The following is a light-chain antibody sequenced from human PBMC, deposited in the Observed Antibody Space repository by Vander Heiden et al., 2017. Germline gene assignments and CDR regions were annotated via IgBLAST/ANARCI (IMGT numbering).Light chain of an antibody. CDR2: GAS. Sequence: EIVMTQSPATLSVSPGERATLSCRAGQSVSSNLARYQQKPGQAPRLLIYGASTRATGIPARFSGSGCGTEFTLTISSLQSEDFAVYYCQQYNNWPAYTFGQGTKLEIK. V-gene: IGKV3-15*01. CDR1: QSVSSN. J-gene: IGKJ2*01. CDR3: QQYNNWPAYT.